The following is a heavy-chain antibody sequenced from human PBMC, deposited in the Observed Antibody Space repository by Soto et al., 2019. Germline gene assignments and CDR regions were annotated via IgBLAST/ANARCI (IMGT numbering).Heavy chain of an antibody. D-gene: IGHD3-16*01. V-gene: IGHV3-23*01. CDR1: GFTFSSYA. CDR2: ISGSGGST. Sequence: EVQLLEYGGGLVQPGGSLRLSCAASGFTFSSYAMSWVRQAPGKGREWVSAISGSGGSTYYADSVKGRFTISRDNSKNTLYLQMNSLRAEDTAVYYCAKFGDGYYYYGMDVWGQGTTVTVSS. CDR3: AKFGDGYYYYGMDV. J-gene: IGHJ6*02.